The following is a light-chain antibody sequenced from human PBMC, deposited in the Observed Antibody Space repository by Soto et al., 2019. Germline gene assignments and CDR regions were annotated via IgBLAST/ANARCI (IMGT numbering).Light chain of an antibody. J-gene: IGKJ1*01. V-gene: IGKV1-5*03. Sequence: DIQMTQSPSTLSASVGDRVTITCRASHSISSWVAWYQQKPGKGPKLLIYKASHLESGVPSRFSGSGSGTEFTLTISSLQPGDFATYYCQHYNTYPWTFGHGTKVDIK. CDR2: KAS. CDR1: HSISSW. CDR3: QHYNTYPWT.